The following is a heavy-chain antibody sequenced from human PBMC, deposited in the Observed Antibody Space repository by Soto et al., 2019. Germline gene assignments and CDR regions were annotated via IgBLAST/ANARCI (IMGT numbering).Heavy chain of an antibody. CDR1: GGTFSSYA. D-gene: IGHD2-2*01. J-gene: IGHJ6*02. V-gene: IGHV1-69*13. Sequence: GASVKVSCKASGGTFSSYAISWVRRAPGQGLEWMGGIIPISDTTNYAQKFQGRVTITADESTSTAYMELSSLRSEDTAVYYCARSQGSSTSLEIYYYYYYGMDVWGQGTTVTVSS. CDR2: IIPISDTT. CDR3: ARSQGSSTSLEIYYYYYYGMDV.